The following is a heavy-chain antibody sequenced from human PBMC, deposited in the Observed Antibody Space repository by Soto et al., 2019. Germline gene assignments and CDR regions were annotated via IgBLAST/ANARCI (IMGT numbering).Heavy chain of an antibody. CDR2: INSDGSST. J-gene: IGHJ6*02. CDR3: ARGYTAMVATNYYYYGMVV. V-gene: IGHV3-74*01. Sequence: GGSLRLSCAASGFTFSSYWMHWVRQAPGKGLVWVSRINSDGSSTSYADSVKGRFTISRDNAKNTLYLQMNSLRAEDTAVYYCARGYTAMVATNYYYYGMVVWGHGATVTVSS. D-gene: IGHD5-18*01. CDR1: GFTFSSYW.